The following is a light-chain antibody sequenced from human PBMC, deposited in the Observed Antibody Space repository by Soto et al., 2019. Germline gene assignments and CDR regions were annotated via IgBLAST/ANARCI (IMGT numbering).Light chain of an antibody. CDR2: EVS. CDR3: FSYTTSSAPYV. J-gene: IGLJ1*01. Sequence: QSALTQPASVSGSPGQSITISCTGTTSDVGGYNYVSWYQQHPGKAPKLMIYEVSNRPSGVSNRFSGSKSGNKASLTISGLQAEDEDAYYCFSYTTSSAPYVFGTGTKVTVL. CDR1: TSDVGGYNY. V-gene: IGLV2-14*01.